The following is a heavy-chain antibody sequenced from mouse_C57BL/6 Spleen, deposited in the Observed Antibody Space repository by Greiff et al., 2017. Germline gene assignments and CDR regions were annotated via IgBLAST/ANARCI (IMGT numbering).Heavy chain of an antibody. CDR2: IDPSDSYT. V-gene: IGHV1-69*01. Sequence: QVQLQQPGAELVMPGASVKLSCKASGYTFTSYWMHWVKQRPGQGLEWIGEIDPSDSYTNYNQKFKGKSTLTVDKSSCTAYMQLSSLTSEDSAVYYCATYGSFDYWGQGTTLTVSS. CDR1: GYTFTSYW. CDR3: ATYGSFDY. D-gene: IGHD1-1*01. J-gene: IGHJ2*01.